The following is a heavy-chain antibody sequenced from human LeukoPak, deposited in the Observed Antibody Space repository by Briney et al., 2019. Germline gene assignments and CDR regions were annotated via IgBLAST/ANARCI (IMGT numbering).Heavy chain of an antibody. V-gene: IGHV4-38-2*02. J-gene: IGHJ4*02. D-gene: IGHD6-19*01. Sequence: PSETLSLTCTVTGYSISSGYYWGWIRQPPGKGLEWIGSIYYSGSTYYNPSLKSRVTISVDTSKNQFSLKLSSVTAADTAVYYCARHKAVAGPGYFDYWGQGTLVTVSS. CDR3: ARHKAVAGPGYFDY. CDR2: IYYSGST. CDR1: GYSISSGYY.